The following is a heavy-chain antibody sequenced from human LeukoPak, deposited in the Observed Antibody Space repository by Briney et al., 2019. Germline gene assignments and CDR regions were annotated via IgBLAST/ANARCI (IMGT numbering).Heavy chain of an antibody. D-gene: IGHD2-15*01. CDR3: ARVICSGGSCRFDY. J-gene: IGHJ4*02. Sequence: SQTLSLTCTVSGGSISSGSYYWSWIRQPAGKGLEWIGRIYTSGSTNYNPSLKSRVTMSVDTSKNQFSLKLSSVTAADTAVYYCARVICSGGSCRFDYWGQGTLVTVSS. CDR1: GGSISSGSYY. CDR2: IYTSGST. V-gene: IGHV4-61*02.